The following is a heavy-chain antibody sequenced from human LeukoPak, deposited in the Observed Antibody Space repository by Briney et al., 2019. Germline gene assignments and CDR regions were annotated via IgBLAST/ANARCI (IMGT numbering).Heavy chain of an antibody. CDR2: IFPIFGTA. J-gene: IGHJ3*02. CDR3: ARDRGERDSSWSLPAHGFDI. Sequence: SVKVSCKASGGTFNSYAINWVRQAPGQGLEWMGRIFPIFGTANYAQKFQGRVTVTTDESTNTAYMELSSLRPEDTAMFYCARDRGERDSSWSLPAHGFDIWGQGTMVTVSS. V-gene: IGHV1-69*05. CDR1: GGTFNSYA. D-gene: IGHD6-13*01.